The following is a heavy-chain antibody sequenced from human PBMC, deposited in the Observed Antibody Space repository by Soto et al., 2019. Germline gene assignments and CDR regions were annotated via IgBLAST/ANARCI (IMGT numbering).Heavy chain of an antibody. Sequence: SETLSLTCTVSGGSISSSSYYWGWIRQPPGKGLEWIGSIYYSGSTYYNLSLKSRVTISVDTSKNQFSLKLSSVTAADTAVYYCARLPWGSYSITFDYWGQGTLVTVSS. J-gene: IGHJ4*02. CDR3: ARLPWGSYSITFDY. CDR1: GGSISSSSYY. CDR2: IYYSGST. D-gene: IGHD1-26*01. V-gene: IGHV4-39*01.